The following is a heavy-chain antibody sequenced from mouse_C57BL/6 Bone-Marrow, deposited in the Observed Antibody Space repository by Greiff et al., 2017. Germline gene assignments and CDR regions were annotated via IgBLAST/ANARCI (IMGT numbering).Heavy chain of an antibody. CDR2: IDPENGDT. CDR1: GFNIKDDY. CDR3: TARDYDGVAY. D-gene: IGHD2-4*01. Sequence: VHVKQSGAELVRPGASVKLSCTASGFNIKDDYMHWVKQSPEQGLEWIGWIDPENGDTGYAPKFPGKATIPVDTSSNTAYLELSSLTSEDTAVYYCTARDYDGVAYWGQGTLVTVSA. V-gene: IGHV14-4*01. J-gene: IGHJ3*01.